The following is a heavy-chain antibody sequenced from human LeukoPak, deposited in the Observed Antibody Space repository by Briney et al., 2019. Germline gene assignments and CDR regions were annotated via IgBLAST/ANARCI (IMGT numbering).Heavy chain of an antibody. Sequence: SGTLSLTCAVSGGAISSANWWSWARQPPGKGLEWIGEIFHSGNTNYNPSLKSRVTISVDKSKNQFSLKLTPVTAADTAVYYCARESCTSSSCYARYYYGMDVWGKGTTVTVSS. CDR3: ARESCTSSSCYARYYYGMDV. CDR1: GGAISSANW. V-gene: IGHV4-4*02. CDR2: IFHSGNT. D-gene: IGHD2-2*01. J-gene: IGHJ6*04.